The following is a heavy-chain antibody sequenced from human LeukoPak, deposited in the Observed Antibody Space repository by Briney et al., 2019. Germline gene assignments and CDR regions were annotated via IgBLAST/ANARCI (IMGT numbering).Heavy chain of an antibody. CDR2: ISWNSGSI. V-gene: IGHV3-9*01. J-gene: IGHJ4*02. D-gene: IGHD6-13*01. Sequence: GRSLRLSCAASGYTFDDYAIQWVRQAPGKGVEGVSGISWNSGSIGYADSVKGRFTISRDNAKNSLCLQMNSLRADDTALYYCAKLTAAGSFYWGQGTLVTVSS. CDR1: GYTFDDYA. CDR3: AKLTAAGSFY.